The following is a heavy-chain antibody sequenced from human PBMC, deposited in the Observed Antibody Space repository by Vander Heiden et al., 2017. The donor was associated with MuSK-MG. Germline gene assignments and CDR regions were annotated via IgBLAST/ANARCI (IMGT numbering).Heavy chain of an antibody. V-gene: IGHV3-23*01. CDR2: ISGGGGGT. CDR1: GFTFNIYA. Sequence: EVQLLESGGALVQPVGSLILSCAPSGFTFNIYAMRWVRPAPGKGLDWGATISGGGGGTYYADSVKGRFTISRDHSKNTRYLQMNRLRAEDTAVYYCAKAYGTVGAKGALDYWGQGTLVTVSS. D-gene: IGHD1-26*01. CDR3: AKAYGTVGAKGALDY. J-gene: IGHJ4*02.